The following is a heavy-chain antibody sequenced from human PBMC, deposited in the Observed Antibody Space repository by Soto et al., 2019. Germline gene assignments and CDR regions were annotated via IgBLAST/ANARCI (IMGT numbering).Heavy chain of an antibody. CDR2: ITHDGSEK. D-gene: IGHD3-3*01. CDR1: GFTFSSYW. CDR3: AKAMFYDFWSSLDN. V-gene: IGHV3-7*01. Sequence: GGSLRLSCATSGFTFSSYWMSWVRQAPGKGLEWVAIITHDGSEKYYADSVEGRFTISRGNSKNTLYLQMDSLRAEDTAVYYCAKAMFYDFWSSLDNWGQGTPVTVSS. J-gene: IGHJ4*02.